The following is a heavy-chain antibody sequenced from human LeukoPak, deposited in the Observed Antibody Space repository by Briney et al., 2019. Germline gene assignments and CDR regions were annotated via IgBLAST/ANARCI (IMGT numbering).Heavy chain of an antibody. CDR1: GYTFTGYY. D-gene: IGHD3-22*01. CDR3: ARADDVHYYDSSGYYSGNDY. CDR2: INPNSGGT. J-gene: IGHJ4*02. V-gene: IGHV1-2*02. Sequence: GASVKVSCKASGYTFTGYYMHWVRQAPGQGLEWMGWINPNSGGTNYAQKFQGRVTMTRDTSISTAYMELSRLRSDDTAVYYCARADDVHYYDSSGYYSGNDYWGQGTLVTVSS.